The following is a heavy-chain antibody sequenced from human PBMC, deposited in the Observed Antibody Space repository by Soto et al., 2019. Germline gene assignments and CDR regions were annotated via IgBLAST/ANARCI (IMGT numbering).Heavy chain of an antibody. V-gene: IGHV3-23*01. CDR3: ASPPGHFHY. CDR1: GFTFSSYA. Sequence: VGSLRLSCAASGFTFSSYAMSWVRQAPGKGLEWVSAISGSSGSTYYADSVKGRFTISRDNSKNTLYLQMNSLRAEDTAVYYCASPPGHFHYWGQGTLVTVSS. D-gene: IGHD3-3*02. J-gene: IGHJ4*02. CDR2: ISGSSGST.